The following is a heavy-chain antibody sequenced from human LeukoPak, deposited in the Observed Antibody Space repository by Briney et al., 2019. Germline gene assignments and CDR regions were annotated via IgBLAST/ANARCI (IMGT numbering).Heavy chain of an antibody. D-gene: IGHD7-27*01. CDR3: TTGSIWVGAFDI. J-gene: IGHJ3*02. Sequence: GGSLRLSCEASGFTFTNAWMTWVRQTPGKGLEWVGRIKRKGDGGTADYAAPVKGRFTISRDDSKATMYLQMNSLEIDDTAVYYCTTGSIWVGAFDIWGQGTMVTV. CDR2: IKRKGDGGTA. CDR1: GFTFTNAW. V-gene: IGHV3-15*01.